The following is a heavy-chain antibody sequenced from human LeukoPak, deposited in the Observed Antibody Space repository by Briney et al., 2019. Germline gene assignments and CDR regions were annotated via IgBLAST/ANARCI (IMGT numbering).Heavy chain of an antibody. CDR3: ARDPITMVRGYREAFDI. Sequence: PSETLSLTCTVSGYSISSGYYWGWIRQPPGKGLEWIGSIYYSGSTYYNPSLKSRVTISVDTSKNQFSLKLSSVTAADTAVYYCARDPITMVRGYREAFDIWGQGTMVTVSS. CDR2: IYYSGST. J-gene: IGHJ3*02. D-gene: IGHD3-10*01. V-gene: IGHV4-38-2*02. CDR1: GYSISSGYY.